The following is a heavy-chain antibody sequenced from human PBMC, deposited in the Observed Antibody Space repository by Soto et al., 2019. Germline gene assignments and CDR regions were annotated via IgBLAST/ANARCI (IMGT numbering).Heavy chain of an antibody. J-gene: IGHJ4*02. V-gene: IGHV4-4*02. CDR2: IYHSGST. CDR1: SGSISSSNW. Sequence: SETLSLTCAVSSGSISSSNWWSWVHQPPGKGLEWIGEIYHSGSTNYNPSLKSRVTISVDKSKNKFSLKLSSVTAADTAVYYCAREVESSSWDDYFDYWGQGTLVTLSS. CDR3: AREVESSSWDDYFDY. D-gene: IGHD6-13*01.